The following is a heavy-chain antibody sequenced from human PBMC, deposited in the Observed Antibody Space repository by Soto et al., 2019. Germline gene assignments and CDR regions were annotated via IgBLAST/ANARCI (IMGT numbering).Heavy chain of an antibody. J-gene: IGHJ5*02. V-gene: IGHV3-11*01. CDR3: ARMGPRAARPSS. CDR2: VSSSGTTM. Sequence: QVQLAESGGGLVEPGGYLRISCAASGFTFSDYDMSWIRQSPGKGLEWVSFVSSSGTTMYFADSVKGRFTISRDNAKNSLYLQMNSLRAEDTAVYYCARMGPRAARPSSWGQGTLVTVSS. CDR1: GFTFSDYD. D-gene: IGHD6-6*01.